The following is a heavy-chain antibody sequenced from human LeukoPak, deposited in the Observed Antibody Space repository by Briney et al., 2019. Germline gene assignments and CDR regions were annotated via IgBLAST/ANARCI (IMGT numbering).Heavy chain of an antibody. D-gene: IGHD2-2*02. Sequence: ASVKVSCKASGGTFSSYAISWVRQAPGQGLEWMGGIIPIFGTANYAQKFQGRVTITADKSTSTAYMELSSPRSEDTAVYYCARDPGYCSSTSCYIYMDVWGKGTTVTVSS. J-gene: IGHJ6*03. CDR2: IIPIFGTA. V-gene: IGHV1-69*06. CDR1: GGTFSSYA. CDR3: ARDPGYCSSTSCYIYMDV.